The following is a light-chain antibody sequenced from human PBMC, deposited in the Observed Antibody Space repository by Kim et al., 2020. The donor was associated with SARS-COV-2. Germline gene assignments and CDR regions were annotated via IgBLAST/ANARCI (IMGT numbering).Light chain of an antibody. V-gene: IGLV2-8*01. Sequence: GQSVSISCTGTNGTIVSYNFVSRYQQYPRKAPKLIIYDVNRRPSGVPDRFSASKSGNTASLTVSGLQTEDEADYYCSSHAGSRIGVFGGGTQLTVL. CDR3: SSHAGSRIGV. CDR1: NGTIVSYNF. J-gene: IGLJ3*02. CDR2: DVN.